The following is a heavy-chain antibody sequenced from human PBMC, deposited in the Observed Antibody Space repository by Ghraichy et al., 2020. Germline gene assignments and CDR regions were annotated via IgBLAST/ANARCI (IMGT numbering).Heavy chain of an antibody. CDR1: GFTFSSYW. Sequence: GESLNISCAASGFTFSSYWMYWVRQAPGKGLVWVSRINTDGRTTTYADSVKGRFTISRDNAMNTLHLQMNSLGAEDTAVYYCARGGDNDYFQYWGRGTLVTVSS. D-gene: IGHD4-23*01. CDR2: INTDGRTT. CDR3: ARGGDNDYFQY. J-gene: IGHJ1*01. V-gene: IGHV3-74*01.